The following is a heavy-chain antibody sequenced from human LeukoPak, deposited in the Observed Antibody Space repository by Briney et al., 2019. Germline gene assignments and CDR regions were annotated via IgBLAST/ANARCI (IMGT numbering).Heavy chain of an antibody. CDR1: GGSFSGYY. D-gene: IGHD3-22*01. Sequence: SETLSLTCAVYGGSFSGYYWTWIRQHPGKGLEWIGYIYHSGSTYYNPFLKSRVTMSVDTSKNQFSLKLSSVTAADTAVYYCARDHSRQAFDIWGQGTMVTVSS. CDR2: IYHSGST. J-gene: IGHJ3*02. CDR3: ARDHSRQAFDI. V-gene: IGHV4-34*01.